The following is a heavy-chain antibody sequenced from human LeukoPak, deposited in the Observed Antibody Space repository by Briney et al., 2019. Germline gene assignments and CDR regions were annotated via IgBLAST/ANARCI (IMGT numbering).Heavy chain of an antibody. CDR1: GGTFSSYA. Sequence: SVKVSCKASGGTFSSYAISWVRQAPGQGLEWMGGIIPIFGTANYAQKFQGRVTITADESTSTAYTELSSLRSEDTAVYYCAKGAYGDYVSFDYWGQGTLVTVSS. D-gene: IGHD4-17*01. CDR2: IIPIFGTA. V-gene: IGHV1-69*13. J-gene: IGHJ4*02. CDR3: AKGAYGDYVSFDY.